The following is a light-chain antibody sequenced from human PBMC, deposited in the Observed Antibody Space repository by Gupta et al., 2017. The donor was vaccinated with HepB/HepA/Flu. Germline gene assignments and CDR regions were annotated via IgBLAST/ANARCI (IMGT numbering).Light chain of an antibody. J-gene: IGLJ2*01. CDR1: SSKIGAGYD. V-gene: IGLV1-40*01. CDR2: GNS. Sequence: QTVLTQPPSGSGAPGQRVTISCTGSSSKIGAGYDVHWDRQPPGTAPKLLIYGNSNRPAGVPDRFSGSKSGTSASLAIIGRQAEDEADYYCQSYDSSISGLFGGGTKLTVL. CDR3: QSYDSSISGL.